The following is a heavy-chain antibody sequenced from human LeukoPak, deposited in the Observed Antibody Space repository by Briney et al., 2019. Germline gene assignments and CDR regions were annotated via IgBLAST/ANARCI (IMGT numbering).Heavy chain of an antibody. V-gene: IGHV1-8*03. J-gene: IGHJ3*02. CDR1: GYTFTSYY. D-gene: IGHD1-26*01. CDR2: MNPNSGNT. CDR3: ARVLVGATEAFDI. Sequence: GASVKVSCKASGYTFTSYYMHWVRQATGQGLEWMGWMNPNSGNTGYAQKFQGRVTITRNTSISTAYMELSSLRSDDTAVYYCARVLVGATEAFDIWGQGTMVTVSS.